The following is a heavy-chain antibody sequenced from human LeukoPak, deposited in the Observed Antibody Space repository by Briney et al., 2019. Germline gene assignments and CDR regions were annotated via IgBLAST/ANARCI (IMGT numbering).Heavy chain of an antibody. CDR2: INPNSGGT. Sequence: ASVKVSCKASGYTFTGYYMHWVRQAPGQGLEWMGWINPNSGGTNYAQKFQGRVTMTEDTSTDTAYMELSSLRSEDTAVYYCATGSQGEPYYFDYWGQGTLVTVSS. D-gene: IGHD1-14*01. J-gene: IGHJ4*02. CDR1: GYTFTGYY. V-gene: IGHV1-2*02. CDR3: ATGSQGEPYYFDY.